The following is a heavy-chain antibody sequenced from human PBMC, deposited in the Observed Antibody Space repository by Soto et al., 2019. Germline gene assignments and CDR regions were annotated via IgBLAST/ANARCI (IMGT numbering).Heavy chain of an antibody. Sequence: GASVKVSCKASGYTFTSYYMHWVRQAPGQGLEWMGIINPSGGSTSYAQKFQGRVTMTRDTSTSTVYMELSSLRSEDTAVYYCARDYYDSSGYNVSMNKNWGQGTLVTVSS. CDR2: INPSGGST. CDR1: GYTFTSYY. D-gene: IGHD3-22*01. V-gene: IGHV1-46*01. CDR3: ARDYYDSSGYNVSMNKN. J-gene: IGHJ4*02.